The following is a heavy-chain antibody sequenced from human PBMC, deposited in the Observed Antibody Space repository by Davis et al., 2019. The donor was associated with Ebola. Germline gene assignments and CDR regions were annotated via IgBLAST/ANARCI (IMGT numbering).Heavy chain of an antibody. J-gene: IGHJ4*02. CDR2: INLHNGNT. CDR1: GYTFTSYG. V-gene: IGHV1-18*04. D-gene: IGHD1-1*01. Sequence: ASVKVSCKASGYTFTSYGITWVRQAPGQGLEWMGWINLHNGNTNYAQNVQGRVIMTSDTATTTAYMEVGSLRSDDTAVYYCARAQFPTTSDHWGQGTLVTVSS. CDR3: ARAQFPTTSDH.